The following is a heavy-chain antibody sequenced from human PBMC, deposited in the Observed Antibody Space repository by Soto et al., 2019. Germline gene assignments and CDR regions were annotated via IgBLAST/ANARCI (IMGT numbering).Heavy chain of an antibody. D-gene: IGHD2-2*01. CDR1: GGTFSSYA. J-gene: IGHJ5*02. CDR3: ARVVGVLVPATTDYYWFDP. CDR2: IIPIFGTA. Sequence: SVKVSCKASGGTFSSYAISWVRQAPGQGLEWMGGIIPIFGTANYAQKFQGRVTITADESTSTAYMELSSLRSEDTAVYYCARVVGVLVPATTDYYWFDPCGQGTLVTVSS. V-gene: IGHV1-69*13.